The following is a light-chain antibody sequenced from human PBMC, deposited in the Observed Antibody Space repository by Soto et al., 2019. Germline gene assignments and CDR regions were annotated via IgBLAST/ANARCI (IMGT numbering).Light chain of an antibody. Sequence: QAVVSQAPSFSESPGGTVTLTCGLTSGSVLTSYYPTWYQQTPGQAPRTLIYSTNIRSSGVPDRFSGSILGNKAALTITGAQADDESDYYCALYVGTGTVVFGGGTELTVL. CDR1: SGSVLTSYY. CDR2: STN. CDR3: ALYVGTGTVV. J-gene: IGLJ2*01. V-gene: IGLV8-61*01.